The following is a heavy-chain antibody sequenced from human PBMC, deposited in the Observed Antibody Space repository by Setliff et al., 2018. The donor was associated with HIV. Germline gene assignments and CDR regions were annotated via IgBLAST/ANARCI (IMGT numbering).Heavy chain of an antibody. CDR3: VRVVTFFSTGPHFDP. CDR2: ISPDGSST. CDR1: GFSFSSNW. Sequence: PGGSLRLSCAGSGFSFSSNWTHWVRQTAGKGLLWVSRISPDGSSTMYADSVKGRFTISRDNAKNTVYLQMTSLRAVDTGVYYCVRVVTFFSTGPHFDPWGQGTLVTVSS. J-gene: IGHJ5*02. V-gene: IGHV3-74*03. D-gene: IGHD2-21*02.